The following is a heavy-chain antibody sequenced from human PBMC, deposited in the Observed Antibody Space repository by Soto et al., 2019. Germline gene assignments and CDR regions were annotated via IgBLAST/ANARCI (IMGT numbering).Heavy chain of an antibody. Sequence: TSVKFSCKDSGGTLRSYAISWVRQAPGQGLEWMGVVIPICGTTTYAQKFQGRVTMTGDTSTSTVYMDVSSLRFDDTAVYYCARSHCSGGSCYLGAFDIWGQGTMVTVSS. CDR3: ARSHCSGGSCYLGAFDI. V-gene: IGHV1-69*06. J-gene: IGHJ3*02. D-gene: IGHD2-15*01. CDR1: GGTLRSYA. CDR2: VIPICGTT.